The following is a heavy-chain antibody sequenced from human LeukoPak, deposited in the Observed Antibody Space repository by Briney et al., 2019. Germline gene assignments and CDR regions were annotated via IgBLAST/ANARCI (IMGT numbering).Heavy chain of an antibody. D-gene: IGHD6-19*01. V-gene: IGHV4-59*12. J-gene: IGHJ4*02. Sequence: SETLSLTCTVSGGSISSYYWSWIRQSPGKGLECIGYIHYTGSTNYNPSLKSRVTISVDTSKNQFSLKLSSVTAADTAVYYCARLAQWLVPHFDYWGQGTLVTVSS. CDR1: GGSISSYY. CDR2: IHYTGST. CDR3: ARLAQWLVPHFDY.